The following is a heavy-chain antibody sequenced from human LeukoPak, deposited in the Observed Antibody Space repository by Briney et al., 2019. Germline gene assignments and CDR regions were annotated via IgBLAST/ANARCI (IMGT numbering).Heavy chain of an antibody. CDR3: ARSKALRLDDIYY. Sequence: SVKVSCKASGGTFSSYAISWVRQAPGQGLEWMGGIIPIFGTANYAQKFQGRVTITADESTSTAYMELSSLRSEDTAVYYCARSKALRLDDIYYWGQGTPVTVSS. D-gene: IGHD3-9*01. J-gene: IGHJ4*02. CDR2: IIPIFGTA. CDR1: GGTFSSYA. V-gene: IGHV1-69*13.